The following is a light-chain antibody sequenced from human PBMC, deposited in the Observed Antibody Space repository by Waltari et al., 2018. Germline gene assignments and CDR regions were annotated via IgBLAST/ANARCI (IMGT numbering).Light chain of an antibody. CDR2: DAS. Sequence: EIVLTQSPGTLSLSPGEIATLACRASQSVGSNFLAWYQQKPGQAPRLVSFDASNRATGIPDRFSGSGSGTDFTLTISRLEPEDFAMYYCLHYHDSPHTFGPGTTVDIK. J-gene: IGKJ3*01. CDR1: QSVGSNF. V-gene: IGKV3-20*01. CDR3: LHYHDSPHT.